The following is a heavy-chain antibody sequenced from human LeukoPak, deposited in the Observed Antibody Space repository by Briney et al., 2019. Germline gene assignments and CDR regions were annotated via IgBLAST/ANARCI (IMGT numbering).Heavy chain of an antibody. CDR2: INLDESDK. CDR3: ARGSATSVGVDY. V-gene: IGHV3-7*01. Sequence: GGSLRLSCVASGFIFSNYWMHWVRRAPGKGLEWVANINLDESDKNYLDSVKGRFTISRDNAEKSLYLQMKSLRAEDTAVYFCARGSATSVGVDYWGQGTLVTVSS. J-gene: IGHJ4*02. CDR1: GFIFSNYW. D-gene: IGHD3-16*01.